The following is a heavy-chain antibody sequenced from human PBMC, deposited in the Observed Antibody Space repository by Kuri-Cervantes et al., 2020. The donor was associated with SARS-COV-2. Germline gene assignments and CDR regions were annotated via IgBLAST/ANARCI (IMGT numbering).Heavy chain of an antibody. D-gene: IGHD3-3*01. J-gene: IGHJ4*02. CDR3: ARVEFWNGYFDY. CDR1: GFTFSSYG. V-gene: IGHV3-30*02. Sequence: GESLKISCAASGFTFSSYGMHWVRQAPGKGLEWVAFIRYDGSNKYYADSVKGRFTISRDNSKNTLYLQMNSLRAEDTAVCYCARVEFWNGYFDYWGQGTLVTVSS. CDR2: IRYDGSNK.